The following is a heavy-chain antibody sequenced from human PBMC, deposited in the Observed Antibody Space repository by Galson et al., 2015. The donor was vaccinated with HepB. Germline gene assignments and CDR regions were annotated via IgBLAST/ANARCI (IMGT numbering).Heavy chain of an antibody. CDR3: ARDGPLVLMALQGYFDL. Sequence: SLRLSCAASGFTVSSNYMSWVRQAPGKGLEWVSVIYSGGTTYYADSVKGRFTTSRDNSKNTLYLQMNSLRAEDTAVYYCARDGPLVLMALQGYFDLWGRGTLVTVSS. CDR1: GFTVSSNY. V-gene: IGHV3-66*01. CDR2: IYSGGTT. J-gene: IGHJ2*01. D-gene: IGHD2-8*01.